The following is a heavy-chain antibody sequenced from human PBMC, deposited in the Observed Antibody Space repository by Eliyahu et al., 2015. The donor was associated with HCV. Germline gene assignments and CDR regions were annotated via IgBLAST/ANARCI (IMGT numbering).Heavy chain of an antibody. D-gene: IGHD1-7*01. CDR1: GGSISXGSYY. Sequence: QVQLQESGPGLVKPSQTLSLTCTVSGGSISXGSYYWSWIRQPAGKALEWIGRIYTSGSTNYNPSLKSRVTISVDTSKNQFSLKLSSVTAADTAVYYCAREMELRYAFDIWGQGTMVTVSS. CDR2: IYTSGST. V-gene: IGHV4-61*02. J-gene: IGHJ3*02. CDR3: AREMELRYAFDI.